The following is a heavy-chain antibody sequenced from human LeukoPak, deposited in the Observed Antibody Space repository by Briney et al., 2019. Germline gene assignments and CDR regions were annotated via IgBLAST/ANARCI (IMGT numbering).Heavy chain of an antibody. CDR3: ARGPSGYHNN. V-gene: IGHV3-66*01. Sequence: GGSLRLSCAASEFSVGSNYMTWVRQAPGKGLEWVSLIYSGGSTYYADSVKGRSTISRDNSKNTLYLQMNSLRAEDTAVYYCARGPSGYHNNGGQGTLVTVSS. CDR1: EFSVGSNY. CDR2: IYSGGST. D-gene: IGHD5-12*01. J-gene: IGHJ4*02.